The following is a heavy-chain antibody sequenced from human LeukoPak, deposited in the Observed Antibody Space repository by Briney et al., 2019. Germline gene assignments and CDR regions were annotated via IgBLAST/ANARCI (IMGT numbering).Heavy chain of an antibody. CDR2: ISYDGNNK. Sequence: PGRSLRLSCAASGFTFSSYAMHWVRQAPGKGLEWVAVISYDGNNKYYADSVKGRFTISRDNSKNTLYLQMNSLRAEDTAVYYCAVNWGGYWGQGTLVTVSS. J-gene: IGHJ4*02. CDR3: AVNWGGY. CDR1: GFTFSSYA. V-gene: IGHV3-30-3*01. D-gene: IGHD7-27*01.